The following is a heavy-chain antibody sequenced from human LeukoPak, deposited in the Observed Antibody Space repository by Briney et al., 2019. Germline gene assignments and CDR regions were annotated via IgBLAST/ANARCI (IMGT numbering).Heavy chain of an antibody. CDR2: ISYDGSNK. Sequence: PGRSLRPSCAASGFTFSSYAMHWVRQAPGKGLEWVAVISYDGSNKYYADSVKGRFTISRDNSKNTLYLQMNSLRAEDTAVYYCARDGIRAFDIWGQGTMVTVSS. J-gene: IGHJ3*02. CDR3: ARDGIRAFDI. V-gene: IGHV3-30-3*01. CDR1: GFTFSSYA.